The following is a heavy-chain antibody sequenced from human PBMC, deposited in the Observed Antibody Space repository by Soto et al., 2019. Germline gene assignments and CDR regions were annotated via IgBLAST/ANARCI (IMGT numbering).Heavy chain of an antibody. V-gene: IGHV3-30-3*01. Sequence: QVQLVESGGGVVQPGRSLRLSCAASGFTFSSYAMHWVRQAPGKGLEWVAVISYDGSNKYYADSVKGRFTISRDNSKNTLYLQMNSLRAEDTAVYYCARPELRYFDWLAATTDYYYGMDVW. D-gene: IGHD3-9*01. CDR3: ARPELRYFDWLAATTDYYYGMDV. CDR1: GFTFSSYA. J-gene: IGHJ6*01. CDR2: ISYDGSNK.